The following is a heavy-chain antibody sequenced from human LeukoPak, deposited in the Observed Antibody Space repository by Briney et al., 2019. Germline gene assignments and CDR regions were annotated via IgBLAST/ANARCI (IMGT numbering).Heavy chain of an antibody. CDR1: GGTISSYS. V-gene: IGHV4-59*01. CDR2: IYYSGST. D-gene: IGHD3-22*01. Sequence: PSETLSLTCTVSGGTISSYSWSWIRQPPGKGLEWIGYIYYSGSTNYNPSLKSRVTISVDTSKNQFSLKLSSVTAADTAVYYCAGTYYYDSSGYYYELPLVYWGQGTLVTVSS. J-gene: IGHJ4*02. CDR3: AGTYYYDSSGYYYELPLVY.